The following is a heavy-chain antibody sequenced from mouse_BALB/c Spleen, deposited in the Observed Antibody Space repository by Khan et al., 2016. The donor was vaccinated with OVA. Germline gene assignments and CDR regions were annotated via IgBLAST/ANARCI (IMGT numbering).Heavy chain of an antibody. CDR1: GFNFSSYG. CDR3: TRDYYGNDYDARDN. V-gene: IGHV5-6*01. Sequence: EVELVESGGDLVKPGGSLKLSCAASGFNFSSYGMSWVRQTPDQRLEWVASISRGGGYTYYADNLKGRFTISRDNAQNTLFLQMSSLKSEDTAMFYCTRDYYGNDYDARDNWGQGTSVTVSS. D-gene: IGHD2-2*01. CDR2: ISRGGGYT. J-gene: IGHJ4*01.